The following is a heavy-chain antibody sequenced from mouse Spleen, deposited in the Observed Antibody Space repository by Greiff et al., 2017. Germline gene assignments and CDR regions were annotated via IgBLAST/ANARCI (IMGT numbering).Heavy chain of an antibody. V-gene: IGHV14-4*01. CDR3: TTPYYSNYAVFAY. D-gene: IGHD2-5*01. CDR1: GFNIKDDY. CDR2: IDPENGDT. J-gene: IGHJ3*01. Sequence: EVQLQQSGAELVRPGASVKLSCTASGFNIKDDYMHWVKQRPEQGLEWIGWIDPENGDTEYDSKFQGKATITADTSSNTAYLQLSSLTSEDTAVYYCTTPYYSNYAVFAYWGQGTLVTVSA.